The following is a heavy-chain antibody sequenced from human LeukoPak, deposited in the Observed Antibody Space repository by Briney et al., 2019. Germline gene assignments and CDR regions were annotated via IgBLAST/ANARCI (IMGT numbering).Heavy chain of an antibody. V-gene: IGHV3-21*01. CDR3: ARDNDSSGYYYFDY. Sequence: PGGSLRLSCAASGFTFSSYSMNWVRQAPGKGLEWVSFISRSSSYIYYADSVKGRFTISRDNAKNLLYLQMNSLRAEDTAVYYCARDNDSSGYYYFDYWGQGTLVTVSS. CDR2: ISRSSSYI. CDR1: GFTFSSYS. J-gene: IGHJ4*02. D-gene: IGHD3-22*01.